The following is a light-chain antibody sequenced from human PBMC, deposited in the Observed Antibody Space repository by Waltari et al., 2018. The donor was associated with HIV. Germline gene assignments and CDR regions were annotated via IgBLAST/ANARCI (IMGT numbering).Light chain of an antibody. V-gene: IGLV3-1*01. CDR1: HLGDKF. Sequence: YELTQLHSVSVSPGQTASITCSGAHLGDKFPCWYQQKPGQSPVLPFYQENKRPSGITYRFSGSTSGNTATLTIRGAQTLDEVYYYSQAGDSQSNVFGPGTNVTVL. CDR2: QEN. J-gene: IGLJ1*01. CDR3: QAGDSQSNV.